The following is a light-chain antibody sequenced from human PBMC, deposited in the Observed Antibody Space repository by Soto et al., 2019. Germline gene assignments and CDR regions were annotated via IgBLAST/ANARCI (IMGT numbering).Light chain of an antibody. Sequence: EIVLKQSPGTLYLSPGERATLSCRASQSVSSSYLAWYQQKPGQAPRLLIYGASSRATGIPDRFSGSGSGTDFTLTISRLEPEDFAVYYCQQYGSSPLIAFGGGTKVEIK. CDR3: QQYGSSPLIA. CDR1: QSVSSSY. V-gene: IGKV3-20*01. CDR2: GAS. J-gene: IGKJ4*01.